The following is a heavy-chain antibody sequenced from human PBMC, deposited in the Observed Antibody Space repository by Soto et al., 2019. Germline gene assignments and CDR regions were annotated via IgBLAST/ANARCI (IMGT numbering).Heavy chain of an antibody. Sequence: EVQLVASGGALIQPGGSLRISCAASGFTFSAYWMFWVRQAPGKGLVWLSRINSDGTITDYADSVRGRFTISRDNAENTLYLQLNSLRADDTAVYYCAREYYGSGIWGQGTLVTVSS. V-gene: IGHV3-74*01. CDR1: GFTFSAYW. J-gene: IGHJ4*02. CDR2: INSDGTIT. CDR3: AREYYGSGI. D-gene: IGHD3-10*01.